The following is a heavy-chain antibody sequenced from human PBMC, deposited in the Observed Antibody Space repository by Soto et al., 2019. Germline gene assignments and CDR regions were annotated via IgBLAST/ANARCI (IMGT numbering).Heavy chain of an antibody. Sequence: EVQLVESGGGLVQPGGSLRLSCAASGFTFSSYWMSWVRQAPGKGLEWVANIKQDGSEKYYVDSVKGRFTISRDNAKNSRYLQMNSLRAEDTAVYYGRSETSSWSTDWTDYCGQGTLVTVSS. CDR1: GFTFSSYW. D-gene: IGHD6-13*01. J-gene: IGHJ4*02. V-gene: IGHV3-7*01. CDR2: IKQDGSEK. CDR3: RSETSSWSTDWTDY.